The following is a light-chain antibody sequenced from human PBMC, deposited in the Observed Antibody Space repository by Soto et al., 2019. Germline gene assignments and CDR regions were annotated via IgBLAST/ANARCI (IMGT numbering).Light chain of an antibody. V-gene: IGKV3D-20*02. CDR3: LQRSDWRT. J-gene: IGKJ1*01. Sequence: EIVLTQSPGTLSLSPGERATLSCRASQSVTTNYLAWYQQKPGQAPRLLISDATNRATGIPARFSGSGSGTDLTLTISRLEPEDFAVYYCLQRSDWRTFGRGTKVDI. CDR2: DAT. CDR1: QSVTTNY.